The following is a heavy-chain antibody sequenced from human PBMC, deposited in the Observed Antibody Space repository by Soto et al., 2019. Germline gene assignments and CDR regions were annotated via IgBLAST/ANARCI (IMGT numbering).Heavy chain of an antibody. D-gene: IGHD3-22*01. CDR2: IIPIFGTA. J-gene: IGHJ5*02. CDR1: GGTFSSYA. Sequence: SVKVSCKASGGTFSSYAISWVRQAPGQGLEWMGGIIPIFGTANYAQKFQGRVTITADESTSTAYMELSSLRSEDTAVYYCARRLYDSSGYPLNWFDPWGQGTLVTSPQ. V-gene: IGHV1-69*13. CDR3: ARRLYDSSGYPLNWFDP.